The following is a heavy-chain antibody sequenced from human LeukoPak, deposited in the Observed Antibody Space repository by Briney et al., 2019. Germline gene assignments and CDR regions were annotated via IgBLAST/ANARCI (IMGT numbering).Heavy chain of an antibody. Sequence: ASVKVSCKASEYTFTAYHMHWVRQAPGQGLEWMGRVNPYSGDTNYAQRFQGRVTMTRDTSISTAYMELSRLTFDDTAVFYCATLGGVAGVPYWGQGTLVTVSS. V-gene: IGHV1-2*06. CDR3: ATLGGVAGVPY. D-gene: IGHD6-19*01. J-gene: IGHJ4*02. CDR1: EYTFTAYH. CDR2: VNPYSGDT.